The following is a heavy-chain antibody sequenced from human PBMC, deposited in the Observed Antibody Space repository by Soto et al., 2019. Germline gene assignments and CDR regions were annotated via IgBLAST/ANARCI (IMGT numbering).Heavy chain of an antibody. D-gene: IGHD3-22*01. CDR3: ARHSSYYYDSSAYYDS. CDR1: GAPISTGNW. Sequence: QVHLQESGPRLVQSSGTLSLTCGVSGAPISTGNWWTWVRQPPGKGLEWIGEIYHGGNTNYRPSLKSRVTISVAKSKNQCSLRLSSVTAADTAVYYCARHSSYYYDSSAYYDSWGQGTLVTVSS. J-gene: IGHJ5*01. V-gene: IGHV4-4*02. CDR2: IYHGGNT.